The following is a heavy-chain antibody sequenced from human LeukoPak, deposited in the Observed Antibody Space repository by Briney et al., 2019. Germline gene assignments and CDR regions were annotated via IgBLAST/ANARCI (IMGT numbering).Heavy chain of an antibody. CDR3: ARDLGTHYYYYMDV. Sequence: SETLSLTCTVSGGSISSSSYYWGWIRQSPGKGLEWIASIHYSGSTYYNPSLKSRIAISMDTSRSQFSLKLSSVTAADTAVYYCARDLGTHYYYYMDVWGKGTTVTVSS. V-gene: IGHV4-39*07. J-gene: IGHJ6*03. CDR2: IHYSGST. D-gene: IGHD7-27*01. CDR1: GGSISSSSYY.